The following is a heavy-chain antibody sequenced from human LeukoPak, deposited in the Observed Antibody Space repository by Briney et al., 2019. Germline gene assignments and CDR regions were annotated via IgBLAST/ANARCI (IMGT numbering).Heavy chain of an antibody. CDR2: ISSSSSTI. CDR3: ARRNGYFDY. Sequence: GGSLRLSCAASGFTFSSYEMNWVRQAPGKGLEWVSYISSSSSTIYYADSVKGRFTISRDNAKNSLYLQMNSLRAEDTAVYYCARRNGYFDYWGQGTLATVSS. D-gene: IGHD1-14*01. CDR1: GFTFSSYE. V-gene: IGHV3-48*01. J-gene: IGHJ4*02.